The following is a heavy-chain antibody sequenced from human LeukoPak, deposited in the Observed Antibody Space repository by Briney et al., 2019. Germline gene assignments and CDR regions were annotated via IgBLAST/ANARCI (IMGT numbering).Heavy chain of an antibody. Sequence: ASVKVSCTASGYTFTSNYLHWVRQAPGQGLEWMGVIHPSGGSTHYAQKFQGRLTVTRDTSTTTVYMELSSLRSEDTAVYYCATMGMDPAMITNFFDYWGQGTLVTVSS. J-gene: IGHJ4*02. CDR2: IHPSGGST. CDR3: ATMGMDPAMITNFFDY. V-gene: IGHV1-46*01. CDR1: GYTFTSNY. D-gene: IGHD5-18*01.